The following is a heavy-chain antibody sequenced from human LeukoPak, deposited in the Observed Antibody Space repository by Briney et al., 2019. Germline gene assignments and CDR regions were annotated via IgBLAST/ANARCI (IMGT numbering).Heavy chain of an antibody. CDR3: ARYVSDYYDSSGYYEPYYYYYMDV. CDR1: GFTFSSYA. D-gene: IGHD3-22*01. V-gene: IGHV3-30*04. CDR2: ISYDGSNK. J-gene: IGHJ6*03. Sequence: GGSLRLSCAATGFTFSSYAMYWVRQSPGKGLEWVAVISYDGSNKYYADSVKGRFTISRDNSKNTLYLQMNSLRAEDTAVYYCARYVSDYYDSSGYYEPYYYYYMDVWGKGTTVTVSS.